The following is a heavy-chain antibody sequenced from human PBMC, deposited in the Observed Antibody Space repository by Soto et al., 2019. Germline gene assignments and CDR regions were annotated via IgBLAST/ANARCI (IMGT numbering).Heavy chain of an antibody. CDR2: INAGNGNT. V-gene: IGHV1-3*01. Sequence: ASVKVSCKASGYTFTSYAMHWVRQAPGQRLEWMGWINAGNGNTKYSQKFQGRVTITRDTSASTAYMELGSLRSEETAVYYCARDSPLVPDCSGGSCYPDYWGQGTLVTVSS. J-gene: IGHJ4*02. CDR1: GYTFTSYA. CDR3: ARDSPLVPDCSGGSCYPDY. D-gene: IGHD2-15*01.